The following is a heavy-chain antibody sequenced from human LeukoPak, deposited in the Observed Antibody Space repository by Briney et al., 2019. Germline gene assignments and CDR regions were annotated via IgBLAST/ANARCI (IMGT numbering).Heavy chain of an antibody. V-gene: IGHV1-46*01. J-gene: IGHJ4*02. CDR2: INPSGGRT. CDR1: GYVFTCYY. D-gene: IGHD2-2*01. Sequence: ASVKVSCKASGYVFTCYYIHWMRQAPGQGLEWMGKINPSGGRTNYAQKFQDRVTLTSDTSTSTAYMDLSSLRFEDTAVYYCASDGAYQPPRYWGQGTLVTVSS. CDR3: ASDGAYQPPRY.